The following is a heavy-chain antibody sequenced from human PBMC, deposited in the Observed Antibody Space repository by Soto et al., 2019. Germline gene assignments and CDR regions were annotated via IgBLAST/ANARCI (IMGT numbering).Heavy chain of an antibody. Sequence: EVQLVESGGGLVQPGGSLRLSCAASGFTFSSYWMHWVRQAPGKGLVWVSRINSDGSSTSYADSVKGRFTISRDNAKNTLYLQMNSLRAEDMAVYYCARESPYCGGDCYFDYWGQGTLVTVSS. CDR1: GFTFSSYW. D-gene: IGHD2-21*02. V-gene: IGHV3-74*01. CDR2: INSDGSST. CDR3: ARESPYCGGDCYFDY. J-gene: IGHJ4*02.